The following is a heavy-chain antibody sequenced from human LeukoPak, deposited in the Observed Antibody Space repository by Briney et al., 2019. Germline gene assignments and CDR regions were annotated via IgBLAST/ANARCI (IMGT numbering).Heavy chain of an antibody. CDR2: INPNSGGT. CDR1: GYTFTGYY. V-gene: IGHV1-2*02. Sequence: GASVRVSSKASGYTFTGYYMHWVRQAPGQGREWMGWINPNSGGTNYAQKFQGRVTITRDTSISTAYMELSRLRSDDTAVYYCARDGAYCGGDCYSDYWGQGTLVTVSS. J-gene: IGHJ4*02. CDR3: ARDGAYCGGDCYSDY. D-gene: IGHD2-21*02.